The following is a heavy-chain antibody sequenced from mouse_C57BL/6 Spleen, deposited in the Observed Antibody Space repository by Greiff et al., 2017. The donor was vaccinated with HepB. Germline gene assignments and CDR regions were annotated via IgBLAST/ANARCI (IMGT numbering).Heavy chain of an antibody. J-gene: IGHJ3*01. CDR1: GFSLTSYG. V-gene: IGHV2-9*01. Sequence: VQLQQSGPGLVAPSQSLSISCTVSGFSLTSYGVDWVRQSPGKGLEWLGVIWGDGKTNYNAALMSRLSISKNNSTNQVFLQMNSLRTADTAMYYCATHGDCVAYWGQGTLVTVSA. D-gene: IGHD2-13*01. CDR3: ATHGDCVAY. CDR2: IWGDGKT.